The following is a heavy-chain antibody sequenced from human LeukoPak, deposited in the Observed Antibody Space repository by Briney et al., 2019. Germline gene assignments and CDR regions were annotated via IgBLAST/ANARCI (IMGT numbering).Heavy chain of an antibody. J-gene: IGHJ3*01. CDR3: ARDRVPAAIEDAFDV. D-gene: IGHD2-2*01. CDR2: INSAGNTV. CDR1: GFNFSDYY. Sequence: GGSLRLSCAASGFNFSDYYMTWIRQAPGKGLEWVSYINSAGNTVYYAESLKDRFTISRDNAKNSLFLQLNSLRVEDTAVYYCARDRVPAAIEDAFDVWGQGTMVTVSS. V-gene: IGHV3-11*01.